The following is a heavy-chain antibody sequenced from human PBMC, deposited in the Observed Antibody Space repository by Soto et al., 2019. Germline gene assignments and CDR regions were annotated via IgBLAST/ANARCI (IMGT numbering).Heavy chain of an antibody. Sequence: HPGGSLRLSCAASGFTFSSYAMSWVRQAPGKGLEWVSAISGSGGSTYYADSVKGRFTISRDNSKSMLYLQMNSLRGDDTAIYYCEKAISGYYAPSDYWGQGTQVTVSS. CDR3: EKAISGYYAPSDY. D-gene: IGHD3-22*01. J-gene: IGHJ4*02. V-gene: IGHV3-23*01. CDR2: ISGSGGST. CDR1: GFTFSSYA.